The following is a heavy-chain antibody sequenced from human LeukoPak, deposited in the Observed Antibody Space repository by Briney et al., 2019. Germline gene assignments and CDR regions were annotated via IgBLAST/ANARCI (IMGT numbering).Heavy chain of an antibody. D-gene: IGHD4-17*01. CDR3: ARDQVTTTAFDY. J-gene: IGHJ4*02. V-gene: IGHV1-69*01. Sequence: SVKVSCKASGGTFSSYAISWVRQAPGQGLEWMGGIIPIFGTANYAQKFQGRVTITADESTRTAYMELSSLRSEDTAVYYCARDQVTTTAFDYWGQGTLVTVSS. CDR1: GGTFSSYA. CDR2: IIPIFGTA.